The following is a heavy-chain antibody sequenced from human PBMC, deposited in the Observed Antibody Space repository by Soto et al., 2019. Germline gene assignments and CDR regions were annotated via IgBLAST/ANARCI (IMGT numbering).Heavy chain of an antibody. Sequence: ASVKVSCKASGYSFTSLDINWLRQTAGQGLEWMGWMQPSTGRTGYAQKFQGRVTMTRDTSINTAYMELTTLTSDDTAFYYCARGVSAGVDYWGQGTLVTVSS. D-gene: IGHD1-26*01. CDR1: GYSFTSLD. J-gene: IGHJ4*02. CDR3: ARGVSAGVDY. CDR2: MQPSTGRT. V-gene: IGHV1-8*01.